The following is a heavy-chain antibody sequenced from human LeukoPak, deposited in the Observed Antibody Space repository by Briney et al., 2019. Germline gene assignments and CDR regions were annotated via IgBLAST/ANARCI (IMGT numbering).Heavy chain of an antibody. Sequence: GGSLRLSCAASGFTIRNYEMNWVRQAPGKGLEWVSYISSSGSTIYYADSVKGRFTISRDNAKNSLYLQMNSLRAEDTAVYYCAELGITMIGGVWGKGTTVTISS. V-gene: IGHV3-48*03. CDR3: AELGITMIGGV. CDR2: ISSSGSTI. CDR1: GFTIRNYE. J-gene: IGHJ6*04. D-gene: IGHD3-10*02.